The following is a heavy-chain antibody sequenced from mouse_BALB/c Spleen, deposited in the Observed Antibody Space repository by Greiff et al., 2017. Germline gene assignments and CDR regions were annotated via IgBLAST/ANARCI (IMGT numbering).Heavy chain of an antibody. V-gene: IGHV1-69*02. Sequence: VQLQQPGAELVKPGASVKLSCKASGYTFTSYWMHWVKQRPGQGLEWIGEIDPSDSYTNYNQKFKGKATLTVDKSSSTAYMQLSSLTSEDSAVYYCARVYDGYYGFAYWGQGTLVTVSA. CDR2: IDPSDSYT. CDR3: ARVYDGYYGFAY. D-gene: IGHD2-3*01. CDR1: GYTFTSYW. J-gene: IGHJ3*01.